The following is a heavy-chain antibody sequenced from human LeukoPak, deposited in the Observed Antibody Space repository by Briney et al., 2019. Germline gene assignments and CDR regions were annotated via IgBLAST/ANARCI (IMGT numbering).Heavy chain of an antibody. D-gene: IGHD5-18*01. Sequence: GGSLRLSCAASGFTFSSYEMNWVRQAPGKGLEWVSYISSSGSTIYYADSVKGRFTISRDNAKNSLYLQMNSLRAEDTAVYYCARARIQLWLLDYWGQGTLVTVSS. CDR2: ISSSGSTI. CDR1: GFTFSSYE. CDR3: ARARIQLWLLDY. J-gene: IGHJ4*02. V-gene: IGHV3-48*03.